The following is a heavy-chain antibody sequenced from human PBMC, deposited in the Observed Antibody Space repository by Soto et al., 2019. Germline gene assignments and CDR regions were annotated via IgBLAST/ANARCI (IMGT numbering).Heavy chain of an antibody. D-gene: IGHD1-26*01. CDR3: ARSAQWDGFDP. J-gene: IGHJ3*01. CDR1: AGSISTFHYY. Sequence: QVQLQESGPGLVRPSQTLSLTCTVSAGSISTFHYYWSWIRQHTEKGLEWIGYISYSGSTFYHSSLKSRVTISLDTSKKQFSLTLTSVTAADTAVYYCARSAQWDGFDPWGQGTVVTVSS. CDR2: ISYSGST. V-gene: IGHV4-31*03.